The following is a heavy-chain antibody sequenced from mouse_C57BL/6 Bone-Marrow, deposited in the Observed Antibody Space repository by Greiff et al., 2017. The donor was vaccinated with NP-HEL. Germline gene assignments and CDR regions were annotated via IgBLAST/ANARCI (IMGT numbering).Heavy chain of an antibody. Sequence: EVKLVESGGGLVKPGGSLKLSCAASGFTFSSYAMSWVRQTPEKRLEWVATISDGGSYTYYPDNVKGRFTISRDNAKNNLYLQMSHLKSEDTAMYYCARATRAYGGQGTLVTVSA. CDR1: GFTFSSYA. D-gene: IGHD1-1*01. V-gene: IGHV5-4*03. CDR3: ARATRAY. J-gene: IGHJ3*01. CDR2: ISDGGSYT.